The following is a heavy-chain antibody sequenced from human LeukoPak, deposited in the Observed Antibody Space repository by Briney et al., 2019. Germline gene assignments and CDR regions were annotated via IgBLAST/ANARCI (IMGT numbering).Heavy chain of an antibody. CDR3: ARESITMIVVVSNWFDP. V-gene: IGHV4-39*07. CDR2: IYYSGST. CDR1: GGSISSSSYY. J-gene: IGHJ5*02. D-gene: IGHD3-22*01. Sequence: SETLSLTCTVSGGSISSSSYYWGWIRQPPGKGLEWIGSIYYSGSTYYNPSLKSRVTISVDTSKNQFSLKLSSVTAADTAVYYCARESITMIVVVSNWFDPWGQGTLVTVSS.